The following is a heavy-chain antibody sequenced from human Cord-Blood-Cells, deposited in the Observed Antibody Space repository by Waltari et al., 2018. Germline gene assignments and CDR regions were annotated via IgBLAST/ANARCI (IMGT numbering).Heavy chain of an antibody. CDR1: GFTFSSYW. J-gene: IGHJ4*02. CDR2: IKQDGSEK. D-gene: IGHD2-8*01. V-gene: IGHV3-7*01. CDR3: ARVGFGVCFDY. Sequence: EVQLVESGGGLVQPGGSLRLSCAASGFTFSSYWMCWFRQAPGKGLEWVANIKQDGSEKYYVDSVKGRFTISRDNAKNSLYLQMNSLRAEDTAVYYCARVGFGVCFDYWGQGTLVTVSS.